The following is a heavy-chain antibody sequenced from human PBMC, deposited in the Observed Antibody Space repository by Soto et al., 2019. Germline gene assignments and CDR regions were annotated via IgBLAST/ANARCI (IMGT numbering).Heavy chain of an antibody. Sequence: PGGSLRLSCAASGFTFSGSAMHWVRQASGKGLEWVGRIRSKANSYATAYAAPVKGRFTISRDDSKNTAYLQMNSLKTEDTAVYYCTRRAYYYDSSGYLLDYWGQGTLVTVSS. CDR1: GFTFSGSA. CDR3: TRRAYYYDSSGYLLDY. V-gene: IGHV3-73*01. J-gene: IGHJ4*02. D-gene: IGHD3-22*01. CDR2: IRSKANSYAT.